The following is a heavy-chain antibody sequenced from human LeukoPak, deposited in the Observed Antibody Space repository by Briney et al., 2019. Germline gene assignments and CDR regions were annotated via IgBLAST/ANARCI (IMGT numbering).Heavy chain of an antibody. D-gene: IGHD3-10*01. CDR2: ISSISNVI. J-gene: IGHJ4*02. Sequence: GGSLRLSCAASGFTFNSYAFNWVRQAPGKGLEWVSYISSISNVIYYTDSLKGRFTISRDNARNLLSLQMNSLRADDTAVYYCARRLWFGEQPFDYWGQRTLVTAPS. CDR1: GFTFNSYA. V-gene: IGHV3-48*01. CDR3: ARRLWFGEQPFDY.